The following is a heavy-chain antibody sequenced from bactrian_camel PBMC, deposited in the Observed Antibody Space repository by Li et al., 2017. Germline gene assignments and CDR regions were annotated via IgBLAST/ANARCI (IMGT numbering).Heavy chain of an antibody. CDR2: LDRDGST. CDR1: GYTYTRC. V-gene: IGHV3S67*01. CDR3: IKNSLDY. J-gene: IGHJ4*01. Sequence: DVQLVESGGGSVQAGGSLRLDCVASGYTYTRCMGWFRQAPGKEREGVAALDRDGSTSYVDSVKGRFTISKDNAKNTLYQQLNSLKTEDTAMYYCIKNSLDYWGQGTQVTVS.